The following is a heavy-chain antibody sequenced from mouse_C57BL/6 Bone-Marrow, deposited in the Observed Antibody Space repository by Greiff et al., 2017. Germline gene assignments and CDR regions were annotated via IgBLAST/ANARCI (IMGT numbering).Heavy chain of an antibody. J-gene: IGHJ1*03. Sequence: EVQGVESGGGLVQPGGSLKLSCAASGFTFSDYYMYWVRQTPEKRLEWVAYISNGGGSTYYPDTVKGRFTISRDNAKNTLYLQMSRLKSEDTAMYYCASPKIYYYGSSYQSYWYFDVWGTGTTVTVSS. CDR2: ISNGGGST. V-gene: IGHV5-12*01. D-gene: IGHD1-1*01. CDR1: GFTFSDYY. CDR3: ASPKIYYYGSSYQSYWYFDV.